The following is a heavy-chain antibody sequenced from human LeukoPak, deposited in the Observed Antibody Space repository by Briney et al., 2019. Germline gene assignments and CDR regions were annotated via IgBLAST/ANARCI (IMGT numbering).Heavy chain of an antibody. Sequence: PGGSLRLSCAASGFTFSSYGMHWVRQAPGKGLEWVAFIRYGGSNKYYADSVKGRFTISRDNSKNTLYLQMNSLRAEDTAVYYCAKGRLRFLEWLFVYWGQGTLVTVSS. CDR1: GFTFSSYG. CDR3: AKGRLRFLEWLFVY. CDR2: IRYGGSNK. D-gene: IGHD3-3*01. J-gene: IGHJ4*02. V-gene: IGHV3-30*02.